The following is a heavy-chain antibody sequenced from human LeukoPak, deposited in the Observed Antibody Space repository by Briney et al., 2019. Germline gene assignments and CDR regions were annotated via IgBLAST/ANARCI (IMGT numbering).Heavy chain of an antibody. CDR3: ALEMATLVY. D-gene: IGHD5-24*01. V-gene: IGHV4-34*01. CDR2: INHSGST. CDR1: GGSFRGYY. J-gene: IGHJ4*02. Sequence: SETLSLTCAVYGGSFRGYYWSWIRQPPGKGLEWIGEINHSGSTNYNPSLKSRVTISVDTSKNQFSLKLSSVTAADTAVYYCALEMATLVYWGQRTLVTVSS.